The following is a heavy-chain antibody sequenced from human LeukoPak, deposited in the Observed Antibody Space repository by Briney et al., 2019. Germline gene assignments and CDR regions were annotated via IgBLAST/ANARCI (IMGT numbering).Heavy chain of an antibody. D-gene: IGHD2-2*01. J-gene: IGHJ3*02. CDR2: IYYSGSA. Sequence: PSETLSLTCTVSGGSISSYYWGWIRQPPGKGLEWIGYIYYSGSANYNPSLKSRVTISVDTSKNQFSLKLSSVTAADTAVYYCARGVASCYWRNCRSDAFEIWGQGTMVTVSS. CDR1: GGSISSYY. CDR3: ARGVASCYWRNCRSDAFEI. V-gene: IGHV4-59*01.